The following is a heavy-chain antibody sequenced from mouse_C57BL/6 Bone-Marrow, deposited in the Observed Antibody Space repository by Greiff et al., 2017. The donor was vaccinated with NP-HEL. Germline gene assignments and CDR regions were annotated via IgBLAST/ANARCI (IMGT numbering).Heavy chain of an antibody. Sequence: VQLQQPGADLVKPGASVKLSCKASGYTFTSYWMHWVKQRPGRGLEWIGRIDPNSGGTKFNEKFKTKATLTEDKPSSTAYMQLSSLTSEDSAVYYCARYYYGSRGWYFDVWGTGTTVTVSS. D-gene: IGHD1-1*01. V-gene: IGHV1-72*01. CDR3: ARYYYGSRGWYFDV. CDR1: GYTFTSYW. J-gene: IGHJ1*03. CDR2: IDPNSGGT.